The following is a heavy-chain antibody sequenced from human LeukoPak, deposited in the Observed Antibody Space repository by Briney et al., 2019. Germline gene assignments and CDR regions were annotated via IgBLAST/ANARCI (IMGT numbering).Heavy chain of an antibody. Sequence: ASVKVSCKASGYTFTSYGISWVRQAPGQGLEWMGWISAYNGNTNYAQKLQGRVTITADKSTSTAYMELSSLRSEDTAVYYCAGGGDGGNPGGNYYYGMDVWGQGTTVTVSS. CDR3: AGGGDGGNPGGNYYYGMDV. D-gene: IGHD4-23*01. CDR1: GYTFTSYG. V-gene: IGHV1-18*01. J-gene: IGHJ6*02. CDR2: ISAYNGNT.